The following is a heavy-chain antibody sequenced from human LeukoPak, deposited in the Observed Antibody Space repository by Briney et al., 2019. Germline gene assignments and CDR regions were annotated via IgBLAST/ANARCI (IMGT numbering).Heavy chain of an antibody. V-gene: IGHV4-39*01. CDR3: ASRGDYDFWSGYFSYYYYYGMDV. CDR2: IYYSGST. D-gene: IGHD3-3*01. Sequence: SETLSLTCAVYGGSFSGYYWGWIRQPPGKGLEWIGSIYYSGSTYYNPSLKSRVTISVDTSKNQFSLKLSSVTAADTAVYYCASRGDYDFWSGYFSYYYYYGMDVWGQGTTVTVSS. J-gene: IGHJ6*02. CDR1: GGSFSGYY.